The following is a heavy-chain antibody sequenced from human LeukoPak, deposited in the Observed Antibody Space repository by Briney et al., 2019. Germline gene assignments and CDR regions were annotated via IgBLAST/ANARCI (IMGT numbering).Heavy chain of an antibody. J-gene: IGHJ4*02. Sequence: GGSLRLSCAASGFDFSSYGMHWVRQAPGKGLVWVSHINSDGRSTSYADSVKGRFTISRDNAKNTLYLQMNSLRAEDTALYYCASDYVWGSYRDYYFDYWGQGTLVTVSS. V-gene: IGHV3-74*01. CDR2: INSDGRST. D-gene: IGHD3-16*02. CDR3: ASDYVWGSYRDYYFDY. CDR1: GFDFSSYG.